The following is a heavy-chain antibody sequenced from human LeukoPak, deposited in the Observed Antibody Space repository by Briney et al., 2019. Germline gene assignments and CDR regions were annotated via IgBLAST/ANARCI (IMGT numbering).Heavy chain of an antibody. Sequence: ASVKVSCKASGYTFTSYDINWVRQATRQGLEWMGWMNPNSGNTGYAQKFQGRVTMTRNTSISTAYMELSSLRSEDTAVYYCARGPRYCSSTSCSKDAFDIWGQGTMVTVSS. D-gene: IGHD2-2*01. CDR1: GYTFTSYD. J-gene: IGHJ3*02. CDR3: ARGPRYCSSTSCSKDAFDI. CDR2: MNPNSGNT. V-gene: IGHV1-8*01.